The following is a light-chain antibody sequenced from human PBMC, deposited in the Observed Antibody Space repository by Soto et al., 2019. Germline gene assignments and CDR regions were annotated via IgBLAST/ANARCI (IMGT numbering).Light chain of an antibody. V-gene: IGKV3-20*01. CDR1: QSVVSSY. CDR2: GAS. CDR3: QQYGSSPQT. J-gene: IGKJ1*01. Sequence: EPVLTQSPGTLALSRGERATLSCRASQSVVSSYLAWYQQKPGQAPRLLIYGASSRATGIPDRFSGSGSGTDFTLTISRVEPEDFAVYCCQQYGSSPQTFGQGTKVDIK.